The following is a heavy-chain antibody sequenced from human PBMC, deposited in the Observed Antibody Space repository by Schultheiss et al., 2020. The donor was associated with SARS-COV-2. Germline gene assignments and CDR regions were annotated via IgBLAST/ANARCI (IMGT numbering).Heavy chain of an antibody. CDR1: GYTFTSYA. CDR3: ARDKHSSSWYWPDLGMDV. J-gene: IGHJ6*02. Sequence: SVKVSCKASGYTFTSYAMHWVRQAPGQGLEWMGRIIPILGIANYAQKFQGRVTITADKSTSTAYMELSSLRSEDTAVYYCARDKHSSSWYWPDLGMDVWGQGTTVTVSS. CDR2: IIPILGIA. V-gene: IGHV1-69*04. D-gene: IGHD6-13*01.